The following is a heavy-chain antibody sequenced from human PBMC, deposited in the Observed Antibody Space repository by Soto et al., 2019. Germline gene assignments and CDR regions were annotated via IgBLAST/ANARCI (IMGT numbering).Heavy chain of an antibody. CDR2: ISGSGGTL. CDR3: ARETGLRSSGWSYYFDF. Sequence: EVQLVESGGGLVQPGGSLRLACAASGFTLSSYSMHWGRQAPGKGLEWVSYISGSGGTLYYADSVKGRFTISRDNAKNSLAVQMNSLRDEDTAVYCGARETGLRSSGWSYYFDFWGQGTLVTVSS. J-gene: IGHJ4*02. CDR1: GFTLSSYS. D-gene: IGHD6-19*01. V-gene: IGHV3-48*02.